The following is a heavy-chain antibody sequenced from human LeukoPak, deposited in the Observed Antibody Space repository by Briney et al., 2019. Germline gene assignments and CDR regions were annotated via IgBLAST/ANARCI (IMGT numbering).Heavy chain of an antibody. J-gene: IGHJ4*02. V-gene: IGHV3-30*18. CDR1: GFTFSSYG. Sequence: PGGSLRLSCAASGFTFSSYGMHWVRQAPGKGLEWVAFISYDGSNKYYADSVKGRFTISRDNSKNTLYLQMNSLRAEDTAVYYCAKGYGSGSYSVDYWGQGTLVTVSS. D-gene: IGHD3-10*01. CDR2: ISYDGSNK. CDR3: AKGYGSGSYSVDY.